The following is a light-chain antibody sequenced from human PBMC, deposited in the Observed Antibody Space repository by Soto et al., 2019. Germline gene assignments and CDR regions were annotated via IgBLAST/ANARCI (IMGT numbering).Light chain of an antibody. J-gene: IGKJ3*01. CDR3: RQRSNGTRFT. V-gene: IGKV3-11*01. CDR2: DAS. Sequence: EIVLTQSPATLSLSPGERATLSCMASQSVSSYLAWYQQKPGQAPTLLIYDASNSATANPPRFIGSGSWADVALTISGLEPEDFLVYYCRQRSNGTRFTFGRGTKVDIK. CDR1: QSVSSY.